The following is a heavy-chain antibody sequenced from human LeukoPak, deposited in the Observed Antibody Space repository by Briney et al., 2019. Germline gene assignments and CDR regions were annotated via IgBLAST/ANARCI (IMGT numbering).Heavy chain of an antibody. J-gene: IGHJ4*02. D-gene: IGHD5-12*01. V-gene: IGHV1-2*06. Sequence: ASVKVSCKASGYTFTGYYMHWVRQAPGQGLEWMGRINPNSGGTNYAQKFQGRVTMTRDTSISTAYMELSSLRSEDTAVYYCARVGAYGDFDYWSQGTLVTVSS. CDR3: ARVGAYGDFDY. CDR1: GYTFTGYY. CDR2: INPNSGGT.